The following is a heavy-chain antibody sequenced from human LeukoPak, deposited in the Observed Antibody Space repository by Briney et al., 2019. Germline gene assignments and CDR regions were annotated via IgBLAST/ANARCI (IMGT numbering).Heavy chain of an antibody. V-gene: IGHV3-7*01. CDR3: ARDKYYYDSSGYYRIFDY. Sequence: GGSLRLSCAASGFTFSIYWMSWVRQAPGKGLEWVANIKQDGSEKYYVDSVKGRFTISRDNAKNSLYLQMNSLRAEDTAVYYCARDKYYYDSSGYYRIFDYWGQGTLVTVSS. J-gene: IGHJ4*02. D-gene: IGHD3-22*01. CDR1: GFTFSIYW. CDR2: IKQDGSEK.